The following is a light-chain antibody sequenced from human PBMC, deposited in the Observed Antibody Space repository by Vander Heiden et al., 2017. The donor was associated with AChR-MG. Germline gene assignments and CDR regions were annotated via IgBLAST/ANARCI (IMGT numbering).Light chain of an antibody. J-gene: IGKJ1*01. CDR1: QSVSSNY. V-gene: IGKV3-20*01. Sequence: EIVLTQSPGTLSLSLGERATLSCRASQSVSSNYLAWYQQRLGQAPRLLIYGASIRATGIPDRFSGSGSGTDFTITISRLEPEDFAVYYCQQDSSSPRTFGQGTKVEIK. CDR2: GAS. CDR3: QQDSSSPRT.